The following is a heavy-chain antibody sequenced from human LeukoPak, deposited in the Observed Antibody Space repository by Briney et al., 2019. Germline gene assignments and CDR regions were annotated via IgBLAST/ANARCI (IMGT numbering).Heavy chain of an antibody. CDR1: GGSFSGYY. Sequence: SETLSLTCAVYGGSFSGYYWSWIRQPPGKGLEWIGEINHSGSTNYNPSLTSRVTISVDTTKNQFSLKLSSVTAADTAVYYCTYSRAFDYWGQGTLVTVSS. J-gene: IGHJ4*02. CDR3: TYSRAFDY. D-gene: IGHD2-15*01. CDR2: INHSGST. V-gene: IGHV4-34*01.